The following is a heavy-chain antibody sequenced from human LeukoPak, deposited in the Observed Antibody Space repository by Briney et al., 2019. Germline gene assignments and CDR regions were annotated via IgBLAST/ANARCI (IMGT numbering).Heavy chain of an antibody. D-gene: IGHD2-8*01. Sequence: SETLSLTCTVSGGSISSSSYYWGWIRQPPGKGLEWIGNIYYSGSTYYNPSLKSRVTISVDTSKNQFSLKLSSVTAADTAVYYCARRQMDRGFDYWGQGTLVTVSS. J-gene: IGHJ4*02. V-gene: IGHV4-39*01. CDR1: GGSISSSSYY. CDR3: ARRQMDRGFDY. CDR2: IYYSGST.